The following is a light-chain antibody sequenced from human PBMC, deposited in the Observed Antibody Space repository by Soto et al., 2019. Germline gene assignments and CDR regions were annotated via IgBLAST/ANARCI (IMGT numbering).Light chain of an antibody. J-gene: IGLJ1*01. CDR3: AAWDDSLNGFYV. V-gene: IGLV1-44*01. CDR1: SSNIGSNT. Sequence: QSLLTQPPSASGTPGQRVPIFCSGSSSNIGSNTVSWYQQLPGTAPKLLIYSNNRRPSGVPERFSGSNSGTSAALAISGLQSEDEADYYCAAWDDSLNGFYVFGTGTKVTVL. CDR2: SNN.